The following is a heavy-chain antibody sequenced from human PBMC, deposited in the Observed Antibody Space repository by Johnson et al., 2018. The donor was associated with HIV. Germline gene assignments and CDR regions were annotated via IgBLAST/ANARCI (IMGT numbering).Heavy chain of an antibody. CDR2: IRYDGSNK. CDR3: AKDWMDWKRKSGRAEERGVEYWAKDGGGGAKRPDDALDI. J-gene: IGHJ3*02. CDR1: GFTFRSYG. D-gene: IGHD1-26*01. Sequence: VQLVESGGGVVQPGGSLRLSCEASGFTFRSYGMHWVRQAPGKGLEWVAFIRYDGSNKYSADSVKGRFTISRDNSKNTLYLQMNSLRAEDTALHYCAKDWMDWKRKSGRAEERGVEYWAKDGGGGAKRPDDALDIRGQGTMVTVSS. V-gene: IGHV3-30*02.